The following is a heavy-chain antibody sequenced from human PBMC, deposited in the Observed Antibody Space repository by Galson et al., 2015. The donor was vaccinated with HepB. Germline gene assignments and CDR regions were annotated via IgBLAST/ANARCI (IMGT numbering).Heavy chain of an antibody. CDR2: IYYSGST. CDR3: ARDWGYYYDSSGYNDAFDI. V-gene: IGHV4-30-4*01. Sequence: TLSLTCTVSGGSISSGDYYWSWIRQPPGKGLEWIGYIYYSGSTYYNPSLKSRVTISVDTSKNQFSLKLSSVTAADTAVYYCARDWGYYYDSSGYNDAFDIWGQGTMVTVSS. D-gene: IGHD3-22*01. CDR1: GGSISSGDYY. J-gene: IGHJ3*02.